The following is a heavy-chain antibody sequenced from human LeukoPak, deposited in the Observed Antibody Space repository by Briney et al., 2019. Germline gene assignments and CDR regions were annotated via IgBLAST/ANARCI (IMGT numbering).Heavy chain of an antibody. CDR2: IYYSGST. J-gene: IGHJ5*02. CDR3: ARHGTSASLRPRFDP. D-gene: IGHD1-26*01. CDR1: GGSISSISSNNYH. Sequence: KTSETLSLTCIVSGGSISSISSNNYHWGWIRQPPGKGLEWIGSIYYSGSTYYNPSLKSRVTISVDTSKNQFSLRLTSVTAADTAVYYCARHGTSASLRPRFDPWGQGTLVTVSS. V-gene: IGHV4-39*01.